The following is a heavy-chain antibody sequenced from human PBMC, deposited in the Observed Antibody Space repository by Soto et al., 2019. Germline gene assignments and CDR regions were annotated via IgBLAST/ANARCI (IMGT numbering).Heavy chain of an antibody. CDR3: AKGSASGSPYYFAY. CDR1: GFTFSSYA. D-gene: IGHD6-25*01. J-gene: IGHJ4*02. Sequence: EVQVLESGGGLVQPGGSLRLSCAASGFTFSSYAMSWVRQAPGKGLEWVSAITGGGGSTWSADSVKGRFTISRDNSRTTLYLQMSSLRAEDTAVYYCAKGSASGSPYYFAYWGQGTLVTVSS. V-gene: IGHV3-23*01. CDR2: ITGGGGST.